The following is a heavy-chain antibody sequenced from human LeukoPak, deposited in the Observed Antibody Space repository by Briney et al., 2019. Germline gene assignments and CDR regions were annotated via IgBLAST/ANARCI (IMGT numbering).Heavy chain of an antibody. J-gene: IGHJ5*02. Sequence: ASVKVSCKASGGTFSSYAISWVRQAPGQGLEWMGRINPNSGGTNYAQKFQGRVTMTRDTSISTAYMELSRLRSDDTAVYYCARDPYYDSSGYYGSLGWFDPWGQGTLVTVSS. CDR2: INPNSGGT. V-gene: IGHV1-2*06. CDR1: GGTFSSYA. CDR3: ARDPYYDSSGYYGSLGWFDP. D-gene: IGHD3-22*01.